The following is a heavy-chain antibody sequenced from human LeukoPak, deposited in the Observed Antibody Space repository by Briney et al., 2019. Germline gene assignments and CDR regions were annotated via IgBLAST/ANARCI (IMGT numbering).Heavy chain of an antibody. CDR2: IKQDGSEK. J-gene: IGHJ4*02. CDR1: GFTFKKYD. CDR3: VGHSDY. Sequence: GGSLRLSCAASGFTFKKYDVTWVRQAPGKGLEWVANIKQDGSEKYYVDSVKGRFTISRDNAKNSLYLQMNSLRAEDTAVYYCVGHSDYWGQGTLVTVSS. D-gene: IGHD3-16*01. V-gene: IGHV3-7*01.